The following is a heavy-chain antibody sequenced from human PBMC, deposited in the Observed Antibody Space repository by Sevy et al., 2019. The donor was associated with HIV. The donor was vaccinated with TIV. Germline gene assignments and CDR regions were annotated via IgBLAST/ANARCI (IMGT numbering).Heavy chain of an antibody. D-gene: IGHD3-10*01. J-gene: IGHJ4*02. V-gene: IGHV3-30*04. Sequence: GGCLRLSCEASGFSFRRYAMHWVRQAPGKGLEWLTVISYDGRNEYYVDSVKGRFTISRDNSKNTLYLQMNSLRPEDTAIYCCARDGGGDYFDYWGQGTLVTVSS. CDR3: ARDGGGDYFDY. CDR2: ISYDGRNE. CDR1: GFSFRRYA.